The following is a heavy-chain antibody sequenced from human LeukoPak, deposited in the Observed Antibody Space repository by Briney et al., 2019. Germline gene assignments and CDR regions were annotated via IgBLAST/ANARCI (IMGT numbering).Heavy chain of an antibody. D-gene: IGHD1-26*01. CDR2: INPNSGGT. Sequence: GASVKVSCKASGYTFTGYYMHWVRQAPAQGLEWMGWINPNSGGTNYAQKFQGRVTMTRDTSISTAYMELSRLRSDDTAVYYCAKESKVGATKGAFDIWGQGTMVTVSS. V-gene: IGHV1-2*02. CDR1: GYTFTGYY. J-gene: IGHJ3*02. CDR3: AKESKVGATKGAFDI.